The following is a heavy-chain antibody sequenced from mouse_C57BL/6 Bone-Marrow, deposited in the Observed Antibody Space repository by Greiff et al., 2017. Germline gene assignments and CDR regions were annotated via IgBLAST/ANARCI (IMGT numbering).Heavy chain of an antibody. Sequence: EVKLMESGPGLVKPSQSLSLTCSVTGYSITSGYYWNWIRQFPGNKLEWMGYISYDGSNNYNQSLKNRISITRDTSKNQFFLKLNSVTTEDTATXYCARGRVAWFAYWGQGTLVTVSA. CDR1: GYSITSGYY. J-gene: IGHJ3*01. CDR3: ARGRVAWFAY. V-gene: IGHV3-6*01. CDR2: ISYDGSN.